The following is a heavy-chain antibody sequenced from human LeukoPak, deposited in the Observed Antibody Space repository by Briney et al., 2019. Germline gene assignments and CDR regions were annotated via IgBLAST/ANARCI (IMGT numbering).Heavy chain of an antibody. CDR1: GHTLTELS. V-gene: IGHV1-24*01. CDR2: FDPEDGET. D-gene: IGHD5-12*01. CDR3: ATPGLRPGNFDC. Sequence: ASVKVSCKFSGHTLTELSMHWVRQAPGKGLEWMGGFDPEDGETIYAQKFQGRVTMTEDTSTDTAYMELSSLRSEDTAVYYCATPGLRPGNFDCWGQGTLVTVSS. J-gene: IGHJ4*02.